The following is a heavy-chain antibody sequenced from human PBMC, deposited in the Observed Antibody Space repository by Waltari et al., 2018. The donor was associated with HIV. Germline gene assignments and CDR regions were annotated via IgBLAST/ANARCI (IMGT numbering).Heavy chain of an antibody. V-gene: IGHV3-23*01. CDR1: GLSFNNDA. CDR3: AKGNEWLVRYFDY. Sequence: EVQLLGFGGGLVQPGGSLRLSCASSGLSFNNDAMTWVRQAPGKGLEWVSGVSGSGEITYYQDSVKGRFTISRDNSKKTLYLQMSGLRAEDSAVYYCAKGNEWLVRYFDYWGQGILVTVSS. J-gene: IGHJ4*02. D-gene: IGHD6-19*01. CDR2: VSGSGEIT.